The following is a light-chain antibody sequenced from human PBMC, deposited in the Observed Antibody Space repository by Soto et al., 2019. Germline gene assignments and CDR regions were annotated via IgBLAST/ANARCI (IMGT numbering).Light chain of an antibody. J-gene: IGLJ1*01. V-gene: IGLV1-40*01. CDR2: GNS. CDR1: SSNIGAGYD. Sequence: QSVLTQPPSVSGAPGQRVTISCTGSSSNIGAGYDVHWYQQLPGTAPKLLIYGNSNRPSGVPDRFSGSKSGTSASLAITGLQAEDEAEYDCQSYDSSLSDVFGTGTKLTVL. CDR3: QSYDSSLSDV.